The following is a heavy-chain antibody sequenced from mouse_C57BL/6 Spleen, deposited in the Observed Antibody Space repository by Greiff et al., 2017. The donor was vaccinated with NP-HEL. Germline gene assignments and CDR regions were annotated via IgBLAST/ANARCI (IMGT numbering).Heavy chain of an antibody. CDR1: GFTFSSYA. D-gene: IGHD2-4*01. J-gene: IGHJ2*01. Sequence: DVMLVESGEGLVKPGGSLKLSCAASGFTFSSYAMSWVRQTPEKRLEWVAYISSGGDYIYYADTVKGRFTISRDNARNTLYLQMSSLKSEDTAMYYCTRGDYDYDGGADYWGQGTTLTVSS. CDR2: ISSGGDYI. V-gene: IGHV5-9-1*02. CDR3: TRGDYDYDGGADY.